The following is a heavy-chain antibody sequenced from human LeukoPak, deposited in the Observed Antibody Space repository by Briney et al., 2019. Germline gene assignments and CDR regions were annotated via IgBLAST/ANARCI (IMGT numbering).Heavy chain of an antibody. J-gene: IGHJ4*02. CDR3: AKDRIQLWFAFDY. CDR1: GYTFTGYY. V-gene: IGHV1-2*06. D-gene: IGHD5-18*01. Sequence: GASVKVSCKASGYTFTGYYMHWVRQAPGQGLEWMGRINLNSGGTNYAQKFQGRVTMTRDTSISTAYMELSRLRSDDTAVYYCAKDRIQLWFAFDYWGQGTLVTVSS. CDR2: INLNSGGT.